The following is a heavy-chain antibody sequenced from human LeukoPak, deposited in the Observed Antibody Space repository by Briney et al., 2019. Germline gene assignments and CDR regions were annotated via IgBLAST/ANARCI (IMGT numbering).Heavy chain of an antibody. Sequence: KPGESLKISCKGSGYSFTSYWIGWVRQMPGKGLEWMGIIYPGDSDTRYSPSFQGQVTISADKSISTAYLQWSSLKASDTAIYYCARLELYYYGSGSYPPPDYWGQGTLVTVSS. J-gene: IGHJ4*02. CDR2: IYPGDSDT. V-gene: IGHV5-51*03. CDR1: GYSFTSYW. D-gene: IGHD3-10*01. CDR3: ARLELYYYGSGSYPPPDY.